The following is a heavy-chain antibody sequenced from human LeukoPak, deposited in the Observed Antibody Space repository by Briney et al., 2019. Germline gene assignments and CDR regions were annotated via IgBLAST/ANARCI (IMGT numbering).Heavy chain of an antibody. V-gene: IGHV3-11*01. D-gene: IGHD6-13*01. Sequence: KAGGSLRLSCAASGFTFSDYYMSWIRQAPGKGLEWVSYISSSGSTIYYADSVKGRFTISRDNAKNSLYLQMNSLRAGDTAVYYCARDRRPGSWIGLDCWGQGTLVTVSS. J-gene: IGHJ4*02. CDR3: ARDRRPGSWIGLDC. CDR1: GFTFSDYY. CDR2: ISSSGSTI.